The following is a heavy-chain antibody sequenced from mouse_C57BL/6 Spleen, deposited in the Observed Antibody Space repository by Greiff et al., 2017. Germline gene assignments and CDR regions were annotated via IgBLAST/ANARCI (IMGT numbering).Heavy chain of an antibody. J-gene: IGHJ2*01. Sequence: DVKLVESGPGLVKPSQSLSLTCSVTGYSITSGYYWNWIRQFPGNKLEWMGYISYDGSNNYNPSLKNRISITRDTSKNQFFLKLNSVTTEDTATYYCASALTSYFDYWGQGTTLTVSS. CDR2: ISYDGSN. V-gene: IGHV3-6*01. CDR3: ASALTSYFDY. D-gene: IGHD4-1*01. CDR1: GYSITSGYY.